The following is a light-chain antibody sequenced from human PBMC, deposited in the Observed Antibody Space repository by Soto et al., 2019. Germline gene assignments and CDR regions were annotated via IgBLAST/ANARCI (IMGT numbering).Light chain of an antibody. J-gene: IGKJ1*01. Sequence: EIVMTQSPATLSVSPGERATLSCRASQSISRNLAWYQQKPGQAPRLLIYAASTRATGLPARFSGSGSGTEFTLTISSLQSEDFAVYSCQRYNNWPLTFGQGTKV. CDR1: QSISRN. CDR3: QRYNNWPLT. V-gene: IGKV3-15*01. CDR2: AAS.